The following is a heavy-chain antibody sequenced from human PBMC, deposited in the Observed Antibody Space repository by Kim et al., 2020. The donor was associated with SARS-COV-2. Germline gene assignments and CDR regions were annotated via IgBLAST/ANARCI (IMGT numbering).Heavy chain of an antibody. CDR2: INPSGGST. Sequence: ASVKVSCKASGYTFTSYYMHWVRQAPGQGLEWMGIINPSGGSTSYAQKFQGRVTMTRDTSTSTVYMELSSLRSEDTTVYYCARDQGGTPSYYYGMDVWGQGTTVTVSS. D-gene: IGHD1-1*01. J-gene: IGHJ6*02. CDR1: GYTFTSYY. V-gene: IGHV1-46*01. CDR3: ARDQGGTPSYYYGMDV.